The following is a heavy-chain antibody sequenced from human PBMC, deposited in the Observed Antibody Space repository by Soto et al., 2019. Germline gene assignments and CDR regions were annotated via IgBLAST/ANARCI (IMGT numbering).Heavy chain of an antibody. Sequence: SVKVSCKASGGTFSSYAISWVRQAPGQGLEWMGGIIPIFGTANYAQKFQGRVTITADESTSTAYMELSSLRSEDTAVYYCASPEGEMATNYYSYGMDVWGQGTTVTVSS. CDR2: IIPIFGTA. J-gene: IGHJ6*02. CDR1: GGTFSSYA. CDR3: ASPEGEMATNYYSYGMDV. D-gene: IGHD5-12*01. V-gene: IGHV1-69*13.